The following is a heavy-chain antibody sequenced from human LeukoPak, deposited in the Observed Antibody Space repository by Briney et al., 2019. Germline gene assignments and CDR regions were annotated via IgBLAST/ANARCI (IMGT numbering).Heavy chain of an antibody. V-gene: IGHV3-7*01. D-gene: IGHD3-16*01. Sequence: GGSLRLSCAASGFSFNSDWMDWVRQAPGKGREWVANIKHDESEKNYLDSVKGRFTISRDNAQNSLYLQMNGLRVEHTAVYYRPRRLDDWGQGTLVTVSS. CDR1: GFSFNSDW. J-gene: IGHJ4*02. CDR3: PRRLDD. CDR2: IKHDESEK.